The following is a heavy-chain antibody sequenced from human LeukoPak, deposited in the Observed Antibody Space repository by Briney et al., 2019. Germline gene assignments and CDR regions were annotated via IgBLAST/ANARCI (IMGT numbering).Heavy chain of an antibody. CDR1: GFSLSNFA. Sequence: GGSLRLSCAASGFSLSNFAMSWVRQAPGRGPEWVSSLRGGGETFYADSVKGRFTLSRDDSRNRVYLQMSNLRVEDTAIYYCAKANWISNADAVWWGQGTQVTVSS. D-gene: IGHD1-1*01. V-gene: IGHV3-23*01. J-gene: IGHJ4*02. CDR3: AKANWISNADAVW. CDR2: LRGGGET.